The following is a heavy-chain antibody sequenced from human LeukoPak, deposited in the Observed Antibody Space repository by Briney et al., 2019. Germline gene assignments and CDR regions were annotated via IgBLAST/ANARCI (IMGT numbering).Heavy chain of an antibody. J-gene: IGHJ2*01. CDR2: IYYSVST. CDR1: GGSISSYY. Sequence: SQTLSLTCNVSGGSISSYYLSWSGQPPGKGLEGSGDIYYSVSTNSNPSLKSRVAISVDPSKNQFSLRLNSVTASDPAVYYCARHASILNDWYFDLWGRGTLVSVSS. V-gene: IGHV4-59*08. CDR3: ARHASILNDWYFDL.